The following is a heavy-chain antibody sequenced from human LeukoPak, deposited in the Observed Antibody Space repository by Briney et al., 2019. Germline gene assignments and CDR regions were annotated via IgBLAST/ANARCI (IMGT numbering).Heavy chain of an antibody. CDR2: ISSSSGSI. D-gene: IGHD3-3*01. Sequence: GGSLRLSCAASGFTFSTYSMNWVRQAPGKGLEWVSYISSSSGSIYYADSVKGRFTISRDNAKNSLYLQMNSLRAEDTAVYYCARAWSGYYTGCDYWGQGTLVTVSS. J-gene: IGHJ4*02. V-gene: IGHV3-48*01. CDR1: GFTFSTYS. CDR3: ARAWSGYYTGCDY.